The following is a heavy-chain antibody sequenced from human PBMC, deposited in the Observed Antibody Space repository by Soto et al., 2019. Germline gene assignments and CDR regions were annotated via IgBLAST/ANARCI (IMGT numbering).Heavy chain of an antibody. J-gene: IGHJ6*03. CDR2: IYHSGST. Sequence: SETLSLTCAVSSGSISSSNWWSWVRQPPGKGLEWIGEIYHSGSTNYNPSLKSRVTISVDKSKNQFSLKLSSVTAADTAVYYCARNLRCSGGSCPPKYYYMDVWGKGTTVTVSS. D-gene: IGHD2-15*01. CDR3: ARNLRCSGGSCPPKYYYMDV. V-gene: IGHV4-4*02. CDR1: SGSISSSNW.